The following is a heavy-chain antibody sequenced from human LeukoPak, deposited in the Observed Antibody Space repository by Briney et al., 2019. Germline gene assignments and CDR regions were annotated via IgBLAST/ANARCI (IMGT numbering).Heavy chain of an antibody. CDR1: GGTFSSYA. D-gene: IGHD2-21*02. V-gene: IGHV1-69*04. Sequence: SVKVSCKASGGTFSSYAISWVRQAPGQGLEWMGRIIPILGIANYAQKFQGRVTITADKSTSTAYMELSSLRSEDTAVYYCARDGLGGYCGGDCYSFWGQGTLVTVSS. J-gene: IGHJ4*02. CDR2: IIPILGIA. CDR3: ARDGLGGYCGGDCYSF.